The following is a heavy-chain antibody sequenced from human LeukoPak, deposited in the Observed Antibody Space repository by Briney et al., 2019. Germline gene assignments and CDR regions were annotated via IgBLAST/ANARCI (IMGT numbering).Heavy chain of an antibody. Sequence: PGGSLRLSCAASGFTFSSYSMNWVRQAPGKGLEWVSYISSSSSTIYYADSVKGRFTISRDNAKNSLYLQMNSLRAEDTAVYYCARGPGDEGYSYDYWGQGTLVTVSS. J-gene: IGHJ4*02. V-gene: IGHV3-48*01. D-gene: IGHD5-18*01. CDR3: ARGPGDEGYSYDY. CDR1: GFTFSSYS. CDR2: ISSSSSTI.